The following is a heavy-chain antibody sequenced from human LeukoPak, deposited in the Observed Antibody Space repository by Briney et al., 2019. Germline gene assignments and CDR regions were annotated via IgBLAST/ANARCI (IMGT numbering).Heavy chain of an antibody. J-gene: IGHJ3*02. CDR2: MNSDGTFT. D-gene: IGHD3-10*01. CDR3: ALVRGVIPKTNDAFDM. CDR1: GFTFSSYW. Sequence: GGSLRLSCVASGFTFSSYWMHWVRQAPGKGLRWVSRMNSDGTFTNYADSVKGRFTISRDNAKHTLYLQINSLRAEDTAVYFCALVRGVIPKTNDAFDMWGQGTMVIVSS. V-gene: IGHV3-74*01.